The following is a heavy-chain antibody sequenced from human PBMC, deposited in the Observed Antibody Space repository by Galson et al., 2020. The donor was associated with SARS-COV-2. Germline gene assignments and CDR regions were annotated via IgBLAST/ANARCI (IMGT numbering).Heavy chain of an antibody. CDR1: GFTLSSYG. Sequence: GGSLRLSCAASGFTLSSYGMHWVRQAPGKGLEWVAVISYDGGNKYYADSVKGRFTISRDNSKNTLYLQMNSLRAEDTAVYYCTKDEKDARNRDYFYGLDVWGQGTTVTVSS. CDR2: ISYDGGNK. D-gene: IGHD3-10*01. V-gene: IGHV3-30*18. CDR3: TKDEKDARNRDYFYGLDV. J-gene: IGHJ6*02.